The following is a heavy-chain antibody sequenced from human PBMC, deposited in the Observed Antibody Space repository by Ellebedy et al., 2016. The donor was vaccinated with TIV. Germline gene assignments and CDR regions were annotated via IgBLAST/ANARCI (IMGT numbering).Heavy chain of an antibody. CDR2: IYSGGST. J-gene: IGHJ6*02. CDR3: ARDETSYYDILTGYYTRRYGMDV. CDR1: GLTVSSNY. Sequence: PGGSLRLSCAASGLTVSSNYMGWVRQSPGKGLEWVSVIYSGGSTYYADSVKGRFTISRDNSKNTLYLQMNSLKAEDTAVYYCARDETSYYDILTGYYTRRYGMDVWGQGTTVTVSS. D-gene: IGHD3-9*01. V-gene: IGHV3-53*01.